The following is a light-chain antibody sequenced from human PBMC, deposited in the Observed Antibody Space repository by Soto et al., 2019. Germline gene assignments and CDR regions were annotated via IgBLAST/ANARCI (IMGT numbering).Light chain of an antibody. J-gene: IGKJ4*01. CDR2: SAS. Sequence: EIVMTQSPAALSLSPGERATLSCRASQSVGTNLAWYQQKPGQAPRPLIYSASARATDVPARFSGSGSGTEFTLTISSLQSEDFAVYYCQQYRDWAPITFCGGTKVEIK. CDR3: QQYRDWAPIT. CDR1: QSVGTN. V-gene: IGKV3-15*01.